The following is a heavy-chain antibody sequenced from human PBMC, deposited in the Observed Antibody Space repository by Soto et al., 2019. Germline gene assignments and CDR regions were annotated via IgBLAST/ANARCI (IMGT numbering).Heavy chain of an antibody. CDR3: AKEGVRYCSGVSCYGILGF. Sequence: EVHLLESGGGLVQPGGSLRLSCAASGFTFTSYTMTWVRQAPGKGLEWVSGISGSGSSTYYADSVKGRFTISRDSSKSALYLQMNSLRANDTAVYYCAKEGVRYCSGVSCYGILGFWGQGTLVTVSS. D-gene: IGHD2-15*01. CDR2: ISGSGSST. J-gene: IGHJ4*02. V-gene: IGHV3-23*01. CDR1: GFTFTSYT.